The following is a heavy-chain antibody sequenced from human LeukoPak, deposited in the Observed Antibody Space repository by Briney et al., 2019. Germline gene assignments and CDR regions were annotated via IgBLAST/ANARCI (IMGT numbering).Heavy chain of an antibody. V-gene: IGHV3-15*01. D-gene: IGHD2-2*01. CDR1: GFTFTNAW. CDR3: AKTGGIVVVPSANDY. J-gene: IGHJ4*02. CDR2: IKSKTDGGTT. Sequence: NPGGSLRLSCSASGFTFTNAWMSWVRQAPGKGLEWVGRIKSKTDGGTTDYAAPVKGRFTISRDNSKNTLYLQINSLRAEDTAVYYCAKTGGIVVVPSANDYWGQGTLVTVSS.